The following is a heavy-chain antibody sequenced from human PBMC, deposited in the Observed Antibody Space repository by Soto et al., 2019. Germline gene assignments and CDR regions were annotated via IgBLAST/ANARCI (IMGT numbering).Heavy chain of an antibody. CDR1: GFTFSSYD. D-gene: IGHD3-10*01. V-gene: IGHV3-30*03. J-gene: IGHJ3*02. Sequence: PGGSLRLSCAASGFTFSSYDMHWVRQAPGKGLEWVAVISYDGRDKYFGESVRGRCTISRDDSKNTVFLHMDSLRPEDTAVYFCAREGLVRGVINNALDIWGQGTMVTVSS. CDR2: ISYDGRDK. CDR3: AREGLVRGVINNALDI.